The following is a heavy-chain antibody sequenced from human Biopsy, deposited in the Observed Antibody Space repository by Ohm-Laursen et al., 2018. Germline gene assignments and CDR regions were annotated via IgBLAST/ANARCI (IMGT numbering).Heavy chain of an antibody. Sequence: SETLSLTCTVSGGSFTGHYWSWIRQPSGKGLEWIGHISYTGYTSYNASLKSRVTISVDTPRNHFSLRLSSLTAADTAVYYCARGSNDFGGLYFPRWGQGTLLTVSS. CDR1: GGSFTGHY. CDR2: ISYTGYT. CDR3: ARGSNDFGGLYFPR. J-gene: IGHJ4*02. D-gene: IGHD4-23*01. V-gene: IGHV4-59*11.